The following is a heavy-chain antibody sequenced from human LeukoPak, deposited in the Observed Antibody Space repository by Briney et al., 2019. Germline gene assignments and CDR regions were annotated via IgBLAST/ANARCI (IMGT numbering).Heavy chain of an antibody. CDR3: AKGRSDYGLYYFDY. CDR2: ISGSGGST. Sequence: GGSLRLSCAASGFTFSSYAMSWVRQAPGKGLEWVTAISGSGGSTYYADSVKGRFTISRDNSKNTLYLQMNNLRAEDTAVYYCAKGRSDYGLYYFDYWGQGILVTVSS. V-gene: IGHV3-23*01. CDR1: GFTFSSYA. D-gene: IGHD4-17*01. J-gene: IGHJ4*02.